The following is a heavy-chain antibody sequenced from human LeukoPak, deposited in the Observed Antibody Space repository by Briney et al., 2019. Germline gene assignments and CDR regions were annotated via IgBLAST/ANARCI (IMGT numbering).Heavy chain of an antibody. D-gene: IGHD3-9*01. J-gene: IGHJ4*02. CDR1: GGSISSYY. V-gene: IGHV4-59*01. CDR2: RYYRGTT. CDR3: ARAPVSKKSYDILTGYFD. Sequence: SETLSLTCTVPGGSISSYYWLWIRQPPGKGLESFGYRYYRGTTNYNPSLKSRVTISVDTSKNHFSLKLSSVTAADTAVYYCARAPVSKKSYDILTGYFDWGQGTLVTVSS.